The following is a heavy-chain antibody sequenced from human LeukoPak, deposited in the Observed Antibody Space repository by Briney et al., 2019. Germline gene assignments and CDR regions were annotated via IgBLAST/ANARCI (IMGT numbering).Heavy chain of an antibody. Sequence: GGSLRLSCVASGFTFSTYGMIWVRQAPGKGPEWVSLVSNSGNTTNYADSVKGRFTISRDHSKNTLYLQMDSLRAEDTAAYYCANIGSSTFGSTGFWGQGTLVTVSS. CDR1: GFTFSTYG. CDR3: ANIGSSTFGSTGF. CDR2: VSNSGNTT. V-gene: IGHV3-23*01. J-gene: IGHJ4*02. D-gene: IGHD3-16*01.